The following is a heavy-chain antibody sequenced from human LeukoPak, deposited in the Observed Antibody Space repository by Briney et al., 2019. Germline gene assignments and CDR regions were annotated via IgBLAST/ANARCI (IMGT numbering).Heavy chain of an antibody. CDR3: AREVPENFNFGY. V-gene: IGHV1-46*01. Sequence: EASVKVSCKASGYTFTSYYTHWVRQAPGQGLEWMGIIKPSGGSTLYAQKFQGRVTVTSDMSTSTVYVELSSLRSEDTAVYYCAREVPENFNFGYWGQGTLVTVSS. D-gene: IGHD2/OR15-2a*01. J-gene: IGHJ4*02. CDR2: IKPSGGST. CDR1: GYTFTSYY.